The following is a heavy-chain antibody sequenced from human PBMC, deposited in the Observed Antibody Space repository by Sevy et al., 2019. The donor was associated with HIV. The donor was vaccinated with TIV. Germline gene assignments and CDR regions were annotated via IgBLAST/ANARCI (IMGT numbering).Heavy chain of an antibody. CDR3: ASVRPCGGDCYYFDS. CDR2: IIPRVGLT. D-gene: IGHD2-21*01. Sequence: ASVKVSCKASGGSLSNYGMNWVRQAPGQGLEWTGGIIPRVGLTNCAQKFQDRVTITADESTNTVYIEVRRLTSEDTGVYYCASVRPCGGDCYYFDSWGQGTLVTVSS. J-gene: IGHJ4*02. CDR1: GGSLSNYG. V-gene: IGHV1-69*10.